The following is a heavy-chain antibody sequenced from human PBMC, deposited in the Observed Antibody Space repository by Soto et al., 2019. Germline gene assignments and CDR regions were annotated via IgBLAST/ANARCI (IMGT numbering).Heavy chain of an antibody. V-gene: IGHV3-7*01. J-gene: IGHJ6*02. D-gene: IGHD6-13*01. CDR3: AREAGGFIGAAAGYYGMDV. CDR1: GFTFRSYW. CDR2: IKQDGNEK. Sequence: GGSLRLSCAASGFTFRSYWLSWVRQAPGKGLAWVANIKQDGNEKSYVASVKGRFTIARENDKNSLYLQMNSLRAEDTAVYYCAREAGGFIGAAAGYYGMDVWGQRTTGNVS.